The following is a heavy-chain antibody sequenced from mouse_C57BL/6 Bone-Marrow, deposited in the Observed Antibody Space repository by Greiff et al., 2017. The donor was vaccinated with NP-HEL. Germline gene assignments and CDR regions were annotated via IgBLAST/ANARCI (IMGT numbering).Heavy chain of an antibody. V-gene: IGHV1-52*01. CDR1: GYTFTSYW. Sequence: VQLQESGAELVRPGSSVKLSCKASGYTFTSYWMHWVKQRPIQGLEWIGNIDPSDSETHYNQKFKDKATLTVDKSSSTAYMQLSSLTSEDSAVYYCAREGNGGFAYWGQGTLVTVSA. CDR2: IDPSDSET. J-gene: IGHJ3*01. CDR3: AREGNGGFAY.